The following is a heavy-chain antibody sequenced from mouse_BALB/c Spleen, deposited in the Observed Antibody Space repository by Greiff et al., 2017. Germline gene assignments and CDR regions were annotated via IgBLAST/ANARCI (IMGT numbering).Heavy chain of an antibody. CDR2: IWAGGST. J-gene: IGHJ4*01. D-gene: IGHD1-1*01. V-gene: IGHV2-9*02. CDR3: ARGSYGSSYAMDY. CDR1: GFSLTSYG. Sequence: QVQLKESGPVLVAPSQSLSITCTVSGFSLTSYGVHWVRQPPGKGLEWLGVIWAGGSTNYNSALMSRLSISKDNSKSQVFLKMNSLQTDDTAMYYCARGSYGSSYAMDYWGQGTSVTVSS.